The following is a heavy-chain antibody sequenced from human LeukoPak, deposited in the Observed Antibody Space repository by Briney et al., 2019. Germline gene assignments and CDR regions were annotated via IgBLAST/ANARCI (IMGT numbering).Heavy chain of an antibody. CDR2: ISGSGDST. D-gene: IGHD3-16*01. J-gene: IGHJ4*02. CDR1: GFIFRHYA. V-gene: IGHV3-23*01. Sequence: LSGGSLRLSCSASGFIFRHYAVNWVRQSPGKGLEWVSGISGSGDSTYYADSVKGRFTVSRDNSKNTLYLQMNSLTAADTAVYFCAKALGDWPTTLDYWGRGTLVTVSS. CDR3: AKALGDWPTTLDY.